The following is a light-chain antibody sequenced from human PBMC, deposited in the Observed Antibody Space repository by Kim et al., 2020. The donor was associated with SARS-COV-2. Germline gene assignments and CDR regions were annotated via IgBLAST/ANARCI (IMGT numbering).Light chain of an antibody. CDR2: GAS. CDR1: QSLSSN. CDR3: QQFQNWPLDS. V-gene: IGKV3-15*01. J-gene: IGKJ2*03. Sequence: EIVMTQSQATLSVSPGERAPLSCRASQSLSSNLAWYQQKPCQAPRLLIYGASTRAPNIPARFSGSGSGTEFTLTISSLQSEDFAVYYCQQFQNWPLDSFCQGTKLEI.